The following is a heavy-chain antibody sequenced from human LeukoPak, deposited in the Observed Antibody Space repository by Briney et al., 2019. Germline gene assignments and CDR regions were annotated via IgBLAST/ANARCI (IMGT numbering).Heavy chain of an antibody. CDR3: AKDPDFWSGYPLYLYFDY. V-gene: IGHV3-23*01. CDR1: GFTFSSYA. J-gene: IGHJ4*02. CDR2: ISGSGGST. Sequence: GGSLRLSCAASGFTFSSYAMGWVRQAPGKGLEWVSAISGSGGSTYYADSVKGRFTISRDNSKNTLYLQMNSLRAEDTAVYYCAKDPDFWSGYPLYLYFDYWGQGTLVTVSS. D-gene: IGHD3-3*01.